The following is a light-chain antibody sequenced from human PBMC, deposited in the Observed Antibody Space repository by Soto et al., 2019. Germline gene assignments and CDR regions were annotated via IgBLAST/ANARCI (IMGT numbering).Light chain of an antibody. J-gene: IGLJ1*01. CDR1: STDVGGSNF. CDR3: GSWDSSLSAYV. Sequence: QSALTQPASVSGSPGQAITISCTGTSTDVGGSNFVSWYQHSPGKAPQLIIYDDNKRPSGIPDRFSGSKSGTSATLGITGFQTGDEADYYCGSWDSSLSAYVFGTGTKVTVL. CDR2: DDN. V-gene: IGLV1-51*01.